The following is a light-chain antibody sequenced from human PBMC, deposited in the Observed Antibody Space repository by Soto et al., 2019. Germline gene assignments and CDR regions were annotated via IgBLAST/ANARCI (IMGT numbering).Light chain of an antibody. CDR1: TSDIGAYDY. CDR2: EVN. Sequence: QSALTQPASVSGSPGQSITISCTGTTSDIGAYDYVSWYQQLPGKAPKLIISEVNDRPSGVSNRFSGSKSATTASLTISGLQAEDEGDYYCATFTSSSTYVFGTGTKVTVL. CDR3: ATFTSSSTYV. J-gene: IGLJ1*01. V-gene: IGLV2-14*01.